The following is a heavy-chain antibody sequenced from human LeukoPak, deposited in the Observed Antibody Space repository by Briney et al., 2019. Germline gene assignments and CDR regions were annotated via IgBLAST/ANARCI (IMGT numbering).Heavy chain of an antibody. CDR2: ISWNSGSI. CDR1: GFRFSASD. J-gene: IGHJ4*02. D-gene: IGHD1-26*01. V-gene: IGHV3-9*01. Sequence: PGGFLRLSCAASGFRFSASDMHWVRQAPGKGLEWVSGISWNSGSIGYADSVKGRFTISRDNAKNSLYLQMNSLRAEDTALYYCAKTTEHSGSPRVFDYWGQGTLVTVSS. CDR3: AKTTEHSGSPRVFDY.